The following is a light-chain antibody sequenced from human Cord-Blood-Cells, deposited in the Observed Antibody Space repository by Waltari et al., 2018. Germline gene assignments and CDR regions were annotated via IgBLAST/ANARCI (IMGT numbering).Light chain of an antibody. CDR3: GTWDSSLSAGWV. V-gene: IGLV1-51*02. CDR2: ENN. CDR1: SSNIGNNY. J-gene: IGLJ3*02. Sequence: SVLTQPPSVSAAPGQKVAISCSGSSSNIGNNYVSWYQQLPGTAPKLLIYENNKRPSGIPDRFSGSKSGTSATLGITGLQTGDEADYYCGTWDSSLSAGWVFDGGTKLTVL.